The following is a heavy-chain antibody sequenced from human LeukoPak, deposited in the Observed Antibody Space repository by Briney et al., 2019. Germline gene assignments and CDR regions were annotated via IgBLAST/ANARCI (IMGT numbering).Heavy chain of an antibody. Sequence: PSETLSLTCTVSGGSVSSSSYYWGWIRQPPGKGLEWIGSIYYSGSTHYNPSLKSRVTISVDTSKNQFSLRLSSVTAADTAVYYCARENLRASGSYFFDYWGQGTLVTVSS. CDR2: IYYSGST. D-gene: IGHD3-10*01. CDR3: ARENLRASGSYFFDY. CDR1: GGSVSSSSYY. V-gene: IGHV4-39*07. J-gene: IGHJ4*02.